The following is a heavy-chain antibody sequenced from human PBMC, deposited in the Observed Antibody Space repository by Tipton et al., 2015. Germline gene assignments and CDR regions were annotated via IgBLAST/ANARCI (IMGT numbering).Heavy chain of an antibody. Sequence: TLSLTCTVSGDSISSGTYYWSWIRQHPGKGLEWIGYIYYSGTTYYNPSLKSRLTISLDRSKCHFSLQLSSVTAADTAVYYCARSGDTYFDYWGQGTLVTVSS. CDR3: ARSGDTYFDY. J-gene: IGHJ4*02. V-gene: IGHV4-31*03. CDR1: GDSISSGTYY. D-gene: IGHD5-18*01. CDR2: IYYSGTT.